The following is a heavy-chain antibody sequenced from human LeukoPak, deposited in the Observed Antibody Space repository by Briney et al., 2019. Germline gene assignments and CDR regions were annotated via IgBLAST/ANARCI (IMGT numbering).Heavy chain of an antibody. Sequence: GGSRTLSCTASGFTFSSYGMHWVRQAPGKGLEWVAVIWYDGSNKYYADSVKSRFTISRDNSKNTLYLQMNSLRAEDTAVYYCAREGDCGGDCYSYYFDYWGQGTLVTVSS. CDR1: GFTFSSYG. CDR2: IWYDGSNK. CDR3: AREGDCGGDCYSYYFDY. V-gene: IGHV3-33*01. J-gene: IGHJ4*02. D-gene: IGHD2-21*02.